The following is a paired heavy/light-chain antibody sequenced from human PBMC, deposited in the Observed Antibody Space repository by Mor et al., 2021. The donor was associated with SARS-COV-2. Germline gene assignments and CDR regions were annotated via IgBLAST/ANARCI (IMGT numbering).Heavy chain of an antibody. D-gene: IGHD3-10*01. Sequence: QMQVVQSGAEVKRPGSSVKVSCKTSGDTFSSYAFSWVRQAPGQGLEWMGGIVPLFGTANYAQKFLGRVTITADESTNTAFMEMNSLRSDDTAIYYCAADADYGSRPGVWGQGTLVSVSS. CDR1: GDTFSSYA. V-gene: IGHV1-69*01. J-gene: IGHJ3*01. CDR2: IVPLFGTA. CDR3: AADADYGSRPGV.
Light chain of an antibody. CDR2: TAS. Sequence: EVVLAQSPGTLSLSPGQRATLSCRASQNVDSNFLAWFQQKPGQAPRLLIYTASNRAAGVPDRFSGSGSGTDFTLTISRLELEDFAVYYCHYYGSFPFTFGPGTRVDVK. J-gene: IGKJ3*01. V-gene: IGKV3-20*01. CDR3: HYYGSFPFT. CDR1: QNVDSNF.